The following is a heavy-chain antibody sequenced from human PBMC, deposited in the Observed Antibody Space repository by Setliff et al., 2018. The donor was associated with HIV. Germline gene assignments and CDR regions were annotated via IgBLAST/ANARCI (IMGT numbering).Heavy chain of an antibody. V-gene: IGHV1-18*01. J-gene: IGHJ4*02. CDR1: GYTFTSYG. CDR2: ISGYNGNT. D-gene: IGHD3-22*01. Sequence: ASVKVSCKASGYTFTSYGISWVRQAPGQGLEWMGWISGYNGNTKYVQKYQGRVTMTTDTSTSKVYMELRTLRSDDTAVYYCARSGPQTTWYFDRSGYSHNYWGQGTLVTVSS. CDR3: ARSGPQTTWYFDRSGYSHNY.